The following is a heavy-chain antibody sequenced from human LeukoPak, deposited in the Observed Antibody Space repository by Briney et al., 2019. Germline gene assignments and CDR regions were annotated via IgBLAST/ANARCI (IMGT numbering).Heavy chain of an antibody. CDR1: GGSIGWDY. CDR3: AREEYFQDSNGYSYYFHS. CDR2: IYKSGST. Sequence: MASETLSLTCTVSGGSIGWDYWSWIRQSAGKELEWIGRIYKSGSTNYNPSFRSRVTMSVDTSKNQFSLSVTSVTAADTAVYYCAREEYFQDSNGYSYYFHSWGQGSLVTVSS. V-gene: IGHV4-4*07. D-gene: IGHD3-22*01. J-gene: IGHJ4*02.